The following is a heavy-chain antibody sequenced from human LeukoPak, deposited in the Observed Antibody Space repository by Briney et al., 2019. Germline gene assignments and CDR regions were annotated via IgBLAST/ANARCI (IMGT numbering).Heavy chain of an antibody. V-gene: IGHV3-7*01. J-gene: IGHJ6*03. Sequence: PGGSLRLSCAASGFTFSIYAMSWVRQAPGKGLEWVANIKQDGSEKYYVDSVKGRFTISRDNAKNSLYLQMNSLRAEDTAVYYCARDEFSPITMVRGVIITMDVWGKGTTVTVSS. CDR1: GFTFSIYA. D-gene: IGHD3-10*01. CDR2: IKQDGSEK. CDR3: ARDEFSPITMVRGVIITMDV.